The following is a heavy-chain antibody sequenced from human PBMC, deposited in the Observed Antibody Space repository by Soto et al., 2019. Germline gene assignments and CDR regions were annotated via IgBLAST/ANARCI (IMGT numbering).Heavy chain of an antibody. CDR2: IYDSGST. CDR3: ARLRITMVRAFDY. J-gene: IGHJ4*02. V-gene: IGHV4-4*02. Sequence: QVQLQESGPGLVKPSGTLSLTCAVSGGSISSSNWWSWVRQPPGKGVEWIGEIYDSGSTNYNPSLKSRVTISVDKTKNQFSLKLSSVTAADTAVYYCARLRITMVRAFDYWGQGTLVTVSS. CDR1: GGSISSSNW. D-gene: IGHD3-10*01.